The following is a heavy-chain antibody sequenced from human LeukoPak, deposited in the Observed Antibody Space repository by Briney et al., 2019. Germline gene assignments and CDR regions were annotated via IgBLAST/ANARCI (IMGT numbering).Heavy chain of an antibody. Sequence: SETLSLTCTVSGGSISSSSYYWGWIRQPPGKGLEWIGGIYYSGSTYYNPSLKSRVTISVDTSKNQFSLKLSSVTAADTAVYYCARSRYGGNGGYDFDYWGQGTLVTVSS. CDR1: GGSISSSSYY. D-gene: IGHD4-23*01. V-gene: IGHV4-39*07. CDR2: IYYSGST. CDR3: ARSRYGGNGGYDFDY. J-gene: IGHJ4*02.